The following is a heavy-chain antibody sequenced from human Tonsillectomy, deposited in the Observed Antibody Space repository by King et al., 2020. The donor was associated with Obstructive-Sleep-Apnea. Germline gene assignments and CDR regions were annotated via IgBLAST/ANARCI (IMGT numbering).Heavy chain of an antibody. CDR1: GYTFTSYY. CDR2: INPSGGST. CDR3: ARGVAVAGRWFDP. D-gene: IGHD6-19*01. J-gene: IGHJ5*02. Sequence: QLVQSGAEVKKPGASVKVSCKASGYTFTSYYMHWVRQAPGQWLEWMGIINPSGGSTSYAQKFQGRVTITRDTSTSSVYMELSSLGSEDTAVYYCARGVAVAGRWFDPWGQGTLVTVSS. V-gene: IGHV1-46*03.